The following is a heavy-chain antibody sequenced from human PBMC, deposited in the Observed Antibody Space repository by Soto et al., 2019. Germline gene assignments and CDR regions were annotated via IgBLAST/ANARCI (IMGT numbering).Heavy chain of an antibody. J-gene: IGHJ4*02. V-gene: IGHV6-1*01. Sequence: QVQLQQSGPGLVKPSQTLSLTCAISGDSVSSNSAAWNWIRQSPSRGLEWVRRTYYRSKWYHEYAVSVKGRITINPDTSKNQFSLQLNSVTPEDAAVYYCARTNGYLDYWGQGTLVTVSS. CDR2: TYYRSKWYH. D-gene: IGHD4-17*01. CDR3: ARTNGYLDY. CDR1: GDSVSSNSAA.